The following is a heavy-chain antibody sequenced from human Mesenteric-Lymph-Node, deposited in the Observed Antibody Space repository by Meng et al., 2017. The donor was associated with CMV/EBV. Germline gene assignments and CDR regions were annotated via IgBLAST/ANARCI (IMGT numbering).Heavy chain of an antibody. Sequence: ASVKVSCKASGYTFTDFYMHWVRQAPGQGLEWMGWISGYNGNINYAQNFQGRVTMTTDTSTSTAYMELRSLRSDDTAVYYCARHGYSYAYSEIWGQGTLVTVSS. D-gene: IGHD5-18*01. V-gene: IGHV1-18*04. CDR1: GYTFTDFY. CDR2: ISGYNGNI. CDR3: ARHGYSYAYSEI. J-gene: IGHJ4*02.